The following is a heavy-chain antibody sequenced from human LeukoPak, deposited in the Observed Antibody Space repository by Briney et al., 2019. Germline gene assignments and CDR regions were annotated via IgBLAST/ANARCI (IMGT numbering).Heavy chain of an antibody. CDR1: GFIFTSNR. CDR3: TRGLGEHGGVSDR. CDR2: TKHDGSEQ. J-gene: IGHJ5*02. D-gene: IGHD3-16*01. Sequence: QPGGSLRLSCAASGFIFTSNRMNWVRQAPGKGLEWVANTKHDGSEQIYVDSVKGRFTISRDNAKDSVYLQMNSLRAEDTAVYYCTRGLGEHGGVSDRWGQGTLVIVS. V-gene: IGHV3-7*01.